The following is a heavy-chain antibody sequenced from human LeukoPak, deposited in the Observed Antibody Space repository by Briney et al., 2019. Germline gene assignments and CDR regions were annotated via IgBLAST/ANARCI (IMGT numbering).Heavy chain of an antibody. Sequence: GGSLRLSCAASGFTFSSYAMSWVRQAPGKGLEWVSAISGSGGSTCYADSVKGRFTISRDNSKNTLYLQMNSLRAEDTAVYYCAKGTRYSSSWYLDYWGQGTLVTVSS. CDR3: AKGTRYSSSWYLDY. CDR1: GFTFSSYA. J-gene: IGHJ4*02. V-gene: IGHV3-23*01. CDR2: ISGSGGST. D-gene: IGHD6-13*01.